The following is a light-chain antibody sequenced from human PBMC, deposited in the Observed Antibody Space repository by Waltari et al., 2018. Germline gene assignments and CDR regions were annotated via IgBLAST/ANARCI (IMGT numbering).Light chain of an antibody. CDR2: EVT. CDR3: CSYAGSKFYV. V-gene: IGLV2-23*02. Sequence: QSALTQPASVSGSPGQSITISCTGTSSDVGTYNLSSWYQQHPGKGPKLMIYEVTKRPSGVSNRFSGSKSGNTASLTISGLQAEDEAEYYCCSYAGSKFYVFGTGTKVTVL. J-gene: IGLJ1*01. CDR1: SSDVGTYNL.